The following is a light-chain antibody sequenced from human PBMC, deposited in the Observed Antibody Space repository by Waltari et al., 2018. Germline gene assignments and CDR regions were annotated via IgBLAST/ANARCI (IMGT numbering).Light chain of an antibody. CDR2: WAS. V-gene: IGKV4-1*01. Sequence: DIVMTQSPDSLAVSLGERATIHCKSSETVLSTSNNKNYLAWYQQKPGQPPKMLRYWASTRESGVPDRFSGSGSRTDFTLSISSLQAEDVAIYFCQQYYSTPSFGQGTRLEIK. CDR1: ETVLSTSNNKNY. CDR3: QQYYSTPS. J-gene: IGKJ5*01.